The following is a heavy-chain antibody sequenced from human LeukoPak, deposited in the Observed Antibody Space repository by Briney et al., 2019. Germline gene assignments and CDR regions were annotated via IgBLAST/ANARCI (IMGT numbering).Heavy chain of an antibody. D-gene: IGHD3-22*01. Sequence: GGSLRLSCAASGFTFSSYAMSWVRQAPGKGLEWVSAISGSGGSTYYADSVKGRFTISRDNSKNTLYLQMNSLRAEDTAVYYCAKDASITMIVVVNTFYDYWGQGTLVTVSS. CDR1: GFTFSSYA. CDR2: ISGSGGST. J-gene: IGHJ4*02. V-gene: IGHV3-23*01. CDR3: AKDASITMIVVVNTFYDY.